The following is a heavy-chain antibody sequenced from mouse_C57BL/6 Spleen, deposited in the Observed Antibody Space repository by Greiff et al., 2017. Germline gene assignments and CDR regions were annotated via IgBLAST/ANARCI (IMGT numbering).Heavy chain of an antibody. V-gene: IGHV1-50*01. J-gene: IGHJ2*01. Sequence: QVQLQQPGAELVKPGASVKLSCKASGYTFTSYWMQWVKQRPGQGLEWIGEIDPSDSYTNYNHKFKGKATLTVDTSSSTAYMQLSSLTSEDSAVYYCARSEVTTGNYWGQGTTLTVSS. CDR3: ARSEVTTGNY. CDR2: IDPSDSYT. CDR1: GYTFTSYW. D-gene: IGHD1-1*01.